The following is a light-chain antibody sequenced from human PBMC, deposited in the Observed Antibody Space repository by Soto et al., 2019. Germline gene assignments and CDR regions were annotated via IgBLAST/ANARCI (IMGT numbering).Light chain of an antibody. J-gene: IGKJ1*01. CDR2: GAS. CDR1: QSVSSN. CDR3: QQYTNWPLT. V-gene: IGKV3-15*01. Sequence: EVGRTQWPANLSVSPGEIATLSCRASQSVSSNLAWYQQKPGQAPRLLIDGASTRATGIPARFSGIGSGTEFTLTISSLKSEDFAVYYSQQYTNWPLTLAHGTKVAIK.